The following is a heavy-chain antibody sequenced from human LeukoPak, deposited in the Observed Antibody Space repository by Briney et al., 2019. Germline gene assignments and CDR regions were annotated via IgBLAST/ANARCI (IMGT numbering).Heavy chain of an antibody. Sequence: PGGSLRLSCAASGFTVSSNYMSWVRQAPGKGLEWVSVIYSGGSTYYADSVKGRFTISRHNSKNTLYLQMNCLRAEDTAVYYCARDLGGDYYDSSGYYGYWGQGTLVTVSS. J-gene: IGHJ4*02. CDR2: IYSGGST. V-gene: IGHV3-53*04. CDR3: ARDLGGDYYDSSGYYGY. CDR1: GFTVSSNY. D-gene: IGHD3-22*01.